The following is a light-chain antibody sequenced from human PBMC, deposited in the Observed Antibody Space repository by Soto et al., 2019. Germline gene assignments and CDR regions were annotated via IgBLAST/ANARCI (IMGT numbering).Light chain of an antibody. CDR3: QSYDNSLSGWV. J-gene: IGLJ2*01. V-gene: IGLV1-40*01. CDR2: GNS. Sequence: QSVLTQPPSVSEAPGQRVTISCTGGSSNIGAGYDVHWYQQLPGTAPKVLIYGNSNRPSGVPDRFSGSKSATSASLAITGLQAEDEADYYCQSYDNSLSGWVFGGGTKLTVL. CDR1: SSNIGAGYD.